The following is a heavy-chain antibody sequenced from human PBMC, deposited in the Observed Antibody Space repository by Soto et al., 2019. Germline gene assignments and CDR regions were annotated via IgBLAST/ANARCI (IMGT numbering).Heavy chain of an antibody. CDR1: GFSFDDFV. V-gene: IGHV3-9*01. CDR3: AKGVATAVPALDY. CDR2: VSWNSGAK. D-gene: IGHD2-21*02. Sequence: SLRPPCVASGFSFDDFVMNWVRQRPGKGLEWVSSVSWNSGAKLYADSVKGRFAISRDSAKKSVYLQMNSLRPDDTAFYYCAKGVATAVPALDYWGQGTLVTVSS. J-gene: IGHJ4*02.